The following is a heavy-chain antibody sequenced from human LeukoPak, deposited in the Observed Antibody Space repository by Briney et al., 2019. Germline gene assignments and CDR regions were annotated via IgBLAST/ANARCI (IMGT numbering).Heavy chain of an antibody. Sequence: ASVKVSCKASGGTFSSYAISWVRQAPGQGLEWMGRIIPILGIANYAQKFQGRVTITADKSTSTAYMELSSLRSEDTAVYYCARVRGTEYYYDSSGFDYWGQGTLVTVSS. V-gene: IGHV1-69*04. D-gene: IGHD3-22*01. CDR3: ARVRGTEYYYDSSGFDY. CDR1: GGTFSSYA. CDR2: IIPILGIA. J-gene: IGHJ4*02.